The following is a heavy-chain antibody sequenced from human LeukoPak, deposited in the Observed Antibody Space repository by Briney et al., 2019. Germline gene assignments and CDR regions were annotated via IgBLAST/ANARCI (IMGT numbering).Heavy chain of an antibody. J-gene: IGHJ5*02. D-gene: IGHD3-22*01. V-gene: IGHV3-48*03. CDR2: ISSSGSTI. Sequence: GGSLRLSCAASGFTFSSYAMSWVRQAPGKGLEWVSYISSSGSTIYYADSVKGRFTISRDNAKNSLYLQMNSLRAEDTAVYYCARDPPYYYDSSLQFDPWGQGTLVTVSS. CDR3: ARDPPYYYDSSLQFDP. CDR1: GFTFSSYA.